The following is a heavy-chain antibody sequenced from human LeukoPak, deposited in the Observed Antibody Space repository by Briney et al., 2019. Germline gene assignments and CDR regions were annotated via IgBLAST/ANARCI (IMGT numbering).Heavy chain of an antibody. D-gene: IGHD3-22*01. CDR3: ASANYYDSSGYYKSPDY. Sequence: GGSLRLSCAASGFTFSSYAMSWVRQAPGKGLEWVSAISGSGGSTYYADSVKGRFTISRDNSKNTLYLQMNSLRAEDTAVYYCASANYYDSSGYYKSPDYCGQGTLVTVSS. V-gene: IGHV3-23*01. CDR2: ISGSGGST. CDR1: GFTFSSYA. J-gene: IGHJ4*02.